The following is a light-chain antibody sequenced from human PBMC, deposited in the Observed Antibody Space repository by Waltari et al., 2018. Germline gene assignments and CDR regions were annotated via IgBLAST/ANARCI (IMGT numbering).Light chain of an antibody. CDR3: VYYTNWPLT. CDR1: QSVRSN. V-gene: IGKV3D-15*01. Sequence: EIVMTQCSATLSVSPGERATLSCRASQSVRSNYLAWYQQKPGQAPRLLIYGVSTWAPGIPVRFSGSGSGTELVFFFFFLFSEDFGVYDCVYYTNWPLTFGGGTKVEIK. CDR2: GVS. J-gene: IGKJ4*01.